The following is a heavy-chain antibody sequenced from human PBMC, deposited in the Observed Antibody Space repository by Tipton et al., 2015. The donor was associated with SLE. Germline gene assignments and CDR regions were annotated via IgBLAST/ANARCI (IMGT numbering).Heavy chain of an antibody. CDR3: ARGSGWYFDL. J-gene: IGHJ2*01. D-gene: IGHD2-15*01. CDR1: GGSISNFY. CDR2: VYYSNT. Sequence: TLSLTCTVSGGSISNFYWSWIRQPPGKGLEWIGYVYYSNTNYNPSLNSRVTISVDTSKNQFSLKLTPVTAADTAIYYCARGSGWYFDLWGRGTLVTVSS. V-gene: IGHV4-59*01.